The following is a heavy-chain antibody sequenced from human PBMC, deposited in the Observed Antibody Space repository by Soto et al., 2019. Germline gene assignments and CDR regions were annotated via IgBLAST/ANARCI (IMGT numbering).Heavy chain of an antibody. CDR1: AFTFSNYW. J-gene: IGHJ4*02. CDR2: IKQDGSEK. CDR3: ARQTGYSYGYAYYFDY. D-gene: IGHD5-18*01. Sequence: PGGSLRLSCAASAFTFSNYWMSWVRQAPGKGLEWVANIKQDGSEKYYVDSVKGRFTISRDNAKNSLYLQMNSLRAEDTAVYYCARQTGYSYGYAYYFDYWGQGTLVTVSS. V-gene: IGHV3-7*01.